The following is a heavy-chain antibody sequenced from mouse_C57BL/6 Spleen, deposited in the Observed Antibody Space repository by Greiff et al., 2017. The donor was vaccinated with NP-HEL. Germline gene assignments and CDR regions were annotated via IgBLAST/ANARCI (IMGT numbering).Heavy chain of an antibody. CDR3: AREPLITTVVADYAMDY. CDR1: GFNIKDYY. J-gene: IGHJ4*01. D-gene: IGHD1-1*01. Sequence: VQLQQSGAELVKPGASVKLSCTASGFNIKDYYMHWVKQRTEQGLEWIGRIDPEDGEPKYAPKFQGKATITADTSSNTAYLQLSSLTSEDTAVYYCAREPLITTVVADYAMDYWGQGTSVTVSS. CDR2: IDPEDGEP. V-gene: IGHV14-2*01.